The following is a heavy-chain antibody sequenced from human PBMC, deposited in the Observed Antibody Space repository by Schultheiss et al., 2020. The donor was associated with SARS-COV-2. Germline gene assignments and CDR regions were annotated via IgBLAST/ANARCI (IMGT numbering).Heavy chain of an antibody. CDR3: ARVWGLYGPFDY. CDR1: GFTFSSYA. D-gene: IGHD3-16*01. V-gene: IGHV3-64D*06. Sequence: GESLKISCSASGFTFSSYAMHWVRQAPGKGLEYVSAISGNGGITYYADSVKGRFTISRDNSKNTLYLQMSSLRAEDTAVYYCARVWGLYGPFDYWGQGTLVTVSS. J-gene: IGHJ4*02. CDR2: ISGNGGIT.